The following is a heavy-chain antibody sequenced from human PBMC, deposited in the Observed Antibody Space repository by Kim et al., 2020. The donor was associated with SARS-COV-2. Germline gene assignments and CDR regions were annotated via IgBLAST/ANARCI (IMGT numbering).Heavy chain of an antibody. Sequence: GRFTISRDNTKNTLDLQMNSLRAEDTAVYYCVRGPYYYGSGTPVRNGLDVWGQGTTVTVSS. CDR3: VRGPYYYGSGTPVRNGLDV. V-gene: IGHV3-23*01. J-gene: IGHJ6*02. D-gene: IGHD3-10*01.